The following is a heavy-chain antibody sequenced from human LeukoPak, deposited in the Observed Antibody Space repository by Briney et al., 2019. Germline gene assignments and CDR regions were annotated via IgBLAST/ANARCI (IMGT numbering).Heavy chain of an antibody. CDR3: ARDQGIAGFDY. D-gene: IGHD6-13*01. CDR1: GGSISSGGYY. J-gene: IGHJ4*02. Sequence: SETLSLTCTVSGGSISSGGYYWSWIRQHPGKGLEWIGYVYYSGSTYYNPSLKSRVTISVDTSKNQFSLKLSSVTAADTAVYYCARDQGIAGFDYWGQGTLVTVSS. V-gene: IGHV4-31*03. CDR2: VYYSGST.